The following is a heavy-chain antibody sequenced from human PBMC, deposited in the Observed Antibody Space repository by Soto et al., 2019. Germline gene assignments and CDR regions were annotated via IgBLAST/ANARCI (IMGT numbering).Heavy chain of an antibody. CDR3: ARRYGGTFDY. D-gene: IGHD2-15*01. J-gene: IGHJ4*02. V-gene: IGHV4-59*08. CDR1: GGSISSYY. Sequence: SETLSLTCTVSGGSISSYYWSWIRQPPGKGLEWIGYIYYSGSTNYNPSLKSRVTISVDTSKNQFSLKLSSVTAADTAVYYCARRYGGTFDYWGQGTLVTVST. CDR2: IYYSGST.